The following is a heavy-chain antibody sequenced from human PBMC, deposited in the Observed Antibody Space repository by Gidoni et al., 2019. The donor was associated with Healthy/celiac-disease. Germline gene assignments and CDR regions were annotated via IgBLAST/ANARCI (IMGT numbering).Heavy chain of an antibody. J-gene: IGHJ3*02. Sequence: QVQLAQSGPEVKKPGASVNVSCKAPGYTLTGYYMHWVRQAPGQGLEWMGWINPNSGGTNYAQKFQGRVTMTRDTSISTAYMELRRLGSDDTAVYYCARDWGYSSKAFDIWGQGTMVTVSS. V-gene: IGHV1-2*02. D-gene: IGHD6-13*01. CDR2: INPNSGGT. CDR3: ARDWGYSSKAFDI. CDR1: GYTLTGYY.